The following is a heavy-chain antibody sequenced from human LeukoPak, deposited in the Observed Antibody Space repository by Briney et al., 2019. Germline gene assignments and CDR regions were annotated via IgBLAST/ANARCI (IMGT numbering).Heavy chain of an antibody. CDR3: AREGRSGSSWYLAN. D-gene: IGHD6-13*01. Sequence: ASVEVSCKASGYTFTNYAVNWVRQAPGQGLEWMGWINTNTGNPTYAQGFTGRFVFSLDTSVSTAYLQISSLKAEDTAVYYCAREGRSGSSWYLANWGQGVLVTVSS. CDR1: GYTFTNYA. V-gene: IGHV7-4-1*02. CDR2: INTNTGNP. J-gene: IGHJ4*02.